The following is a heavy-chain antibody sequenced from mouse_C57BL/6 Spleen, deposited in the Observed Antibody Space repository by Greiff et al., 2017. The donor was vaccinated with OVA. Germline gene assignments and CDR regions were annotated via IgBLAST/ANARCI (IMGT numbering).Heavy chain of an antibody. Sequence: QVQLQQSGAELVRPGASVTRSCKASGYTFTDYEMHWVKQTPVHGLEWIGAIDPETGGTAYNQKFKGKAILTADKSSSTAYMELRSLTSEDSAVYYCTRYYDYFDYWGQGTTLTVSS. CDR1: GYTFTDYE. CDR3: TRYYDYFDY. V-gene: IGHV1-15*01. J-gene: IGHJ2*01. D-gene: IGHD2-4*01. CDR2: IDPETGGT.